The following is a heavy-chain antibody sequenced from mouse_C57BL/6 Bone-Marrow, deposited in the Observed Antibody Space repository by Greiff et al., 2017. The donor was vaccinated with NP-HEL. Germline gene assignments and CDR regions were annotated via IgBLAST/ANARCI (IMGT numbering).Heavy chain of an antibody. Sequence: LQESGAELARPGASVKLSCKASGYTFTSYGISWVKQRTGQGLEWIGEIYPRSGNTYYNEKFKGKATLTADKSSSTAYMELRSLISEDSAVYFCARDEIYYYGSSYPYYYAMDYWGQGTSVTVSS. CDR2: IYPRSGNT. CDR1: GYTFTSYG. V-gene: IGHV1-81*01. J-gene: IGHJ4*01. CDR3: ARDEIYYYGSSYPYYYAMDY. D-gene: IGHD1-1*01.